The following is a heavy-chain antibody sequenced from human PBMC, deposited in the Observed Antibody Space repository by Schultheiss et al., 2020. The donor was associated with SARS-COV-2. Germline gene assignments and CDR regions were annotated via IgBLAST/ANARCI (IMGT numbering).Heavy chain of an antibody. CDR1: GFTFSDYY. J-gene: IGHJ6*02. V-gene: IGHV3-11*06. D-gene: IGHD6-13*01. Sequence: GGSLRLSCAASGFTFSDYYMSWIRQAPGKGLEWVSSISSSSNYIYYADSVKGRFTISRDNAKNSLYLQMNSLRAEDTAVYYCARSQFAAADYTTYYYYAMDVWGQGTTVTVSS. CDR3: ARSQFAAADYTTYYYYAMDV. CDR2: ISSSSNYI.